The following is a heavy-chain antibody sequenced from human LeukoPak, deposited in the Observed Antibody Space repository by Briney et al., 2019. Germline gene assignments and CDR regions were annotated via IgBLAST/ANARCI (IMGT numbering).Heavy chain of an antibody. CDR3: ARDARIVGATFYYYYGMDV. CDR2: IYSGGST. J-gene: IGHJ6*02. D-gene: IGHD1-26*01. CDR1: GFTVSSNY. V-gene: IGHV3-66*01. Sequence: GGSLRLSCAASGFTVSSNYMSWVRQAPGKGLEWVSVIYSGGSTYYADSVKGRFTISRDNSKNTLYLQMNSLRAEDTAVYYCARDARIVGATFYYYYGMDVWGQGTTVTVSS.